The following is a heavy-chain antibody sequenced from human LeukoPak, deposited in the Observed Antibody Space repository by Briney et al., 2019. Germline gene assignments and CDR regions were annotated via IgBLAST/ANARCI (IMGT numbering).Heavy chain of an antibody. V-gene: IGHV4-39*01. Sequence: SETLSLTCTVSGGSISSSSYYWGWIRQPPGKGLEWIGSIYYSGSTYYNPSLKSRVTISVDTSKNQFSLKLSSVTAADTAVYYCARRVRAKIAAAGTRGGNYYYMDVWGKGTTVTVSS. D-gene: IGHD6-13*01. J-gene: IGHJ6*03. CDR2: IYYSGST. CDR3: ARRVRAKIAAAGTRGGNYYYMDV. CDR1: GGSISSSSYY.